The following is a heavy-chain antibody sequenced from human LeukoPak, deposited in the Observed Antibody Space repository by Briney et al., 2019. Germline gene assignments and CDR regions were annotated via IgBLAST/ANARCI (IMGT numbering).Heavy chain of an antibody. J-gene: IGHJ4*02. CDR3: ARDDIVATTIDY. CDR2: IWYDGSNE. V-gene: IGHV3-33*01. Sequence: GGSLRLSCAASGFTXSSYGMHXXRXXPGKGLEWVAVIWYDGSNEYYADSVKGRFTISRDNSKNTLYLQMNSLRAEDTAVYYCARDDIVATTIDYWGQGTLVTVPS. CDR1: GFTXSSYG. D-gene: IGHD5-12*01.